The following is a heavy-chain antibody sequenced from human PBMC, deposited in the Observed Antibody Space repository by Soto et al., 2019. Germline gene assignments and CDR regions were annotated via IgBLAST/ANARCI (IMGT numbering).Heavy chain of an antibody. J-gene: IGHJ4*02. CDR3: ARDGYCSGGSCYSVPVFDY. Sequence: HPGGSLRLCCAASGVTFCDYYMSWVRQAPGKGLEWVAVIWYDGSNKYYADSVKGRFTISRDNSKNTLYLQMNSLRAEDTAVYYCARDGYCSGGSCYSVPVFDYWGQGTLVTVSS. V-gene: IGHV3-33*08. CDR2: IWYDGSNK. CDR1: GVTFCDYY. D-gene: IGHD2-15*01.